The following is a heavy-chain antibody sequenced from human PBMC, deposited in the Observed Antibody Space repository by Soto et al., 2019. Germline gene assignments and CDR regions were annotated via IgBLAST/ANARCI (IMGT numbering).Heavy chain of an antibody. CDR1: GFTFSDYY. V-gene: IGHV3-11*06. Sequence: GGSLRLSCAASGFTFSDYYMSWIRQAPGKGLEWISYISPGSTYINYADSVKGRFTISRDNAKNSLHLQMNSLRAEDTAIYYCATHRPTTAAAGTGYYYGMDVWGQGTTVTVSS. J-gene: IGHJ6*02. CDR3: ATHRPTTAAAGTGYYYGMDV. CDR2: ISPGSTYI. D-gene: IGHD6-13*01.